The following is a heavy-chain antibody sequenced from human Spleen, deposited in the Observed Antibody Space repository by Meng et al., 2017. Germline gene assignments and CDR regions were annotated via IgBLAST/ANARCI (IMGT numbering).Heavy chain of an antibody. CDR1: GASISSSDW. J-gene: IGHJ4*02. D-gene: IGHD4-11*01. Sequence: SETLSLTCAVSGASISSSDWWSWVRQPPGKGLEWIGEIHHSGTTNYNPPLKSRVTISLDASKKQFSLKLSSVTAADSAVYYCARGPTTMAHDFDYWGQGTLVTVSS. V-gene: IGHV4-4*02. CDR2: IHHSGTT. CDR3: ARGPTTMAHDFDY.